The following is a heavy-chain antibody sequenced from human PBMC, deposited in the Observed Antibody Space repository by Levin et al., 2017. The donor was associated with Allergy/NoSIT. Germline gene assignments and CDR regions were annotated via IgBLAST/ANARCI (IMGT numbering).Heavy chain of an antibody. CDR2: ISWNSHSV. J-gene: IGHJ4*02. D-gene: IGHD6-13*01. V-gene: IGHV3-9*01. CDR1: GFTFGDFA. CDR3: AKGGAAAGPLFDY. Sequence: PGGSLRLSCAASGFTFGDFAMHWVRQAPGKGLEWVSTISWNSHSVDYTDSVKGRFTIPKDNAKNSLHLQMNSLRAEDTAFYYCAKGGAAAGPLFDYWGQGTLVTVSS.